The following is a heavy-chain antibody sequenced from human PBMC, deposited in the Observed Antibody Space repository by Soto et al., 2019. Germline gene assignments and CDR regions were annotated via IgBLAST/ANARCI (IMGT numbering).Heavy chain of an antibody. CDR2: IYHSGNN. V-gene: IGHV4-30-2*01. CDR3: GWSCSSSARRSPKYVADV. J-gene: IGHJ6*01. D-gene: IGHD2-2*01. Sequence: PPGKGLEWIGYIYHSGNNYYNPSLKSRVTISVDSSKNQFSLKLSSVTAADTAVYYCGWSCSSSARRSPKYVADVWRHGTTVTV.